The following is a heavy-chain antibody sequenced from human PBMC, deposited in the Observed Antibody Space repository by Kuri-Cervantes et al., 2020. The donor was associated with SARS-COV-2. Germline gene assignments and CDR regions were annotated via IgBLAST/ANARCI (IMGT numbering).Heavy chain of an antibody. CDR2: INPNSGGT. V-gene: IGHV1-2*02. J-gene: IGHJ6*02. CDR1: GYTFTGYY. D-gene: IGHD4-11*01. Sequence: ASVKVSCKAPGYTFTGYYMHWVRQAPGQGLEWMGWINPNSGGTNYAQKFQGRVTMTRDTSISTAYMELSRLRSDDTAVYYCASNSNYWYYGMDVWGQGTTVTVSS. CDR3: ASNSNYWYYGMDV.